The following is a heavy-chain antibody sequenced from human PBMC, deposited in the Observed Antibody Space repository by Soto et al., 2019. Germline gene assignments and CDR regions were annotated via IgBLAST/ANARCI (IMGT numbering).Heavy chain of an antibody. D-gene: IGHD5-18*01. V-gene: IGHV1-58*01. CDR1: GFTFTSSA. J-gene: IGHJ4*02. CDR3: AALGNTALEPFDY. CDR2: IVVGSGNT. Sequence: RASVKVSCKASGFTFTSSAVQWVRQARGQRLEWIGWIVVGSGNTNYAQKFQERVTITRDMSTSTAYMELSSLRSEDTAVYYCAALGNTALEPFDYWGQGPLVTVYS.